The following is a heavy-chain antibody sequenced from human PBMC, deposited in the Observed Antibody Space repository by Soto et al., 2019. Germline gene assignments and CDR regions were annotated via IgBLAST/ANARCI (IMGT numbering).Heavy chain of an antibody. CDR3: ARHSGYDYVFDY. V-gene: IGHV1-2*02. Sequence: ASVKVSCKASGYTFTGYYIHWVRQAPGQELEWMGWINPNNGDTNYAQKFQGRVSMTRDTSTSTAYMELSSLRFDDTAVYYCARHSGYDYVFDYWGQGTLVTVSS. D-gene: IGHD5-12*01. CDR1: GYTFTGYY. J-gene: IGHJ4*02. CDR2: INPNNGDT.